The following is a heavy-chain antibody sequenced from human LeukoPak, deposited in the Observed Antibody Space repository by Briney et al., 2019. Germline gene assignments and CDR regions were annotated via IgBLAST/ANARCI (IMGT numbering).Heavy chain of an antibody. CDR1: GFRFSTYW. Sequence: QPGGSLRLSCAASGFRFSTYWMSWVRQAPGKGLEWVANIKEDGSEKYYVDSVKGRFTISRDNAKNSLYLQMNSLRAEDTAVYYCARGGSYYANWGQGTLVTVSS. CDR3: ARGGSYYAN. V-gene: IGHV3-7*04. CDR2: IKEDGSEK. D-gene: IGHD3-10*01. J-gene: IGHJ4*02.